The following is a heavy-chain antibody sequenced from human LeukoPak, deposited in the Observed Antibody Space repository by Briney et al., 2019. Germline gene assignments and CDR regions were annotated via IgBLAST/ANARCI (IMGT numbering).Heavy chain of an antibody. CDR2: IYPGDSDT. Sequence: GESLKISCKGSGYSFISHWIGWVRQVPGKGLEWMGIIYPGDSDTRYSPAFQGQVTMSADRSINTAYLQWSSLKASDTAIYYCARAPLDSSGNHWGVWFDPWGQGTLVTVSS. J-gene: IGHJ5*02. D-gene: IGHD3-22*01. CDR1: GYSFISHW. V-gene: IGHV5-51*01. CDR3: ARAPLDSSGNHWGVWFDP.